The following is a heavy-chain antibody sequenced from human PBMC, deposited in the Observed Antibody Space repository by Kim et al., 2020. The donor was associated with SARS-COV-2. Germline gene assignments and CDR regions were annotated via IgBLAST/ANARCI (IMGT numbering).Heavy chain of an antibody. D-gene: IGHD5-12*01. CDR2: FNYSRNS. V-gene: IGHV4-31*03. CDR1: GGSISSGGYY. J-gene: IGHJ4*01. CDR3: ARDRLSGYALGYFNY. Sequence: SETLSLTCTVSGGSISSGGYYWSWIRQHPGLGLEWIGYFNYSRNSYYNPSLKSRITVSVYSSKNYFSLKLSSVTAADMSLYYCARDRLSGYALGYFNYWG.